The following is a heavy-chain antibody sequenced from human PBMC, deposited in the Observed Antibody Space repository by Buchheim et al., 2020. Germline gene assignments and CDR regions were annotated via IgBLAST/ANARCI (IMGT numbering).Heavy chain of an antibody. D-gene: IGHD3-3*01. J-gene: IGHJ4*02. CDR1: GGSISSGGYF. V-gene: IGHV4-31*03. CDR2: IDYSGST. CDR3: ARYIFGVIGSSHFDY. Sequence: QVQLQESGPGLVKPSQTLSLTCTVSGGSISSGGYFWGWIRQHPGKGLEWIGHIDYSGSTYYNPSLKSRVTISADTPKNQFSLKLGSVTAADTAVYYCARYIFGVIGSSHFDYWGQGSL.